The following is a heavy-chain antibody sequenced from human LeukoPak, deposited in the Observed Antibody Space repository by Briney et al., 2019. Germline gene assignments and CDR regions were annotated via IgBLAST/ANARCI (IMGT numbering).Heavy chain of an antibody. CDR3: ARSANYDFWSGYYYYYYGMDV. V-gene: IGHV5-51*01. CDR1: GYSFTSYW. Sequence: GESPKISCKGSGYSFTSYWIGWVRQMPGKGLEWMGIIYPGDSDTRYSPSFQGQVTISADKSISTAYLQWSSLKASDTAMYYCARSANYDFWSGYYYYYYGMDVWGQGTTVTVSS. J-gene: IGHJ6*02. D-gene: IGHD3-3*01. CDR2: IYPGDSDT.